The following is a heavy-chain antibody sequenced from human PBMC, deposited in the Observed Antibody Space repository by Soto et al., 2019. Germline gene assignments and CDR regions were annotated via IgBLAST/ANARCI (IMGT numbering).Heavy chain of an antibody. CDR3: ARSVYSNYYWFDA. V-gene: IGHV4-31*11. CDR2: IYYSGST. Sequence: PSETLSLTCAVSGGSTSSGAYYWTWIRQHPGKGLEWIGCIYYSGSTYYNPSLKSRVTISVDTSKNQFSLKLSSVTAADTAVYFCARSVYSNYYWFDAWGQGTLVTVSS. CDR1: GGSTSSGAYY. D-gene: IGHD4-4*01. J-gene: IGHJ5*02.